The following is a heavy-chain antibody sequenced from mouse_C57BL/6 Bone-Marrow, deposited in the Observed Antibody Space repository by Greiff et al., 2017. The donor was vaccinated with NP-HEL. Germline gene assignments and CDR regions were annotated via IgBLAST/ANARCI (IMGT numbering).Heavy chain of an antibody. D-gene: IGHD1-1*01. J-gene: IGHJ2*01. CDR3: ARLLRDY. CDR2: INPSSGYT. CDR1: GYTFTTYW. V-gene: IGHV1-7*01. Sequence: VQLQQSGAELAKPGASVKLSCKASGYTFTTYWMHWVKQRPGQGLEWIGYINPSSGYTKYNQKFKDKATLTADTSSSTAYMQLSSLTYEDSAVYYCARLLRDYWGQGTTLTVSS.